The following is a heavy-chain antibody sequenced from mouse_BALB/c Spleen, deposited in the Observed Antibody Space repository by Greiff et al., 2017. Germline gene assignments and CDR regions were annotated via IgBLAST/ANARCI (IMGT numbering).Heavy chain of an antibody. D-gene: IGHD2-4*01. CDR3: TRGGYYDYDGFAY. J-gene: IGHJ3*01. CDR1: GFTFSNYW. CDR2: IRLKSNNYAT. Sequence: EVMLVESGGGLVQPGGSMKLSCVASGFTFSNYWMNWVRQSPEKGLEWVAEIRLKSNNYATHYAESVKGRFTISRDDSKSSVYLQMNNLRAEDTGIYYCTRGGYYDYDGFAYWGQGTLVTVSA. V-gene: IGHV6-6*02.